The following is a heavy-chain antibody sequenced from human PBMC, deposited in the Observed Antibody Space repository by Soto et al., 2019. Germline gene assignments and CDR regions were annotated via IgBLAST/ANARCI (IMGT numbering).Heavy chain of an antibody. Sequence: QVQLQESGPGLVKPSGTLSLTCAVSGSSMSRSYWGTWLRLSPGKGLEWVGEINESGEYNYGPSFISRVTMSVDKSKNHFSVMLTSVTAADTAIYYCARVGSGWYAPLDYWGQGPLVTVSS. V-gene: IGHV4-4*02. CDR3: ARVGSGWYAPLDY. D-gene: IGHD6-19*01. J-gene: IGHJ4*02. CDR2: INESGEY. CDR1: GSSMSRSYW.